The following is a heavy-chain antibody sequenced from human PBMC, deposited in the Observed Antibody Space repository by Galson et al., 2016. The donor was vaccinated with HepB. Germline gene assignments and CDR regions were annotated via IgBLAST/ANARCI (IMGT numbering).Heavy chain of an antibody. CDR3: AKDLLALADKAGYGMDV. D-gene: IGHD6-19*01. V-gene: IGHV3-43*01. CDR2: ITWHGGDT. CDR1: GFTFYDYG. Sequence: SLRLSCAASGFTFYDYGMHWVRQAPGKGLEWVSLITWHGGDTYYADSVKGRFTISRDNSRNSLYLQMNSLRTEDTALYYCAKDLLALADKAGYGMDVWGQGTTVTVSS. J-gene: IGHJ6*02.